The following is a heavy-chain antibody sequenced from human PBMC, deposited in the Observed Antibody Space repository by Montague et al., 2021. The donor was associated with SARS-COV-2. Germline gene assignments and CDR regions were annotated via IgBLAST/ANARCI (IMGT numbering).Heavy chain of an antibody. CDR1: GADITIPSYY. D-gene: IGHD3-22*01. V-gene: IGHV4-39*01. Sequence: SETLSLTCSVSGADITIPSYYWAWIRQAPGTGLEWIGSFSSPGGSFYNPSLRSRMTISEGPSKNQFSLRLNSVTVADTAVYYCARHPYHSDSRRLRSAHFDYWGRGAPVAVSP. CDR2: FSSPGGS. CDR3: ARHPYHSDSRRLRSAHFDY. J-gene: IGHJ4*02.